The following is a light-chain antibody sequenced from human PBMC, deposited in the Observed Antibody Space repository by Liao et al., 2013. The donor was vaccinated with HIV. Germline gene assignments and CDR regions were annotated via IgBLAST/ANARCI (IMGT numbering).Light chain of an antibody. J-gene: IGLJ2*01. CDR1: NIGSKS. CDR2: YDN. Sequence: SYVLTQPPSVSVAPGKTATVTCGGSNIGSKSVHWYQQKPGQAPLLVISYDNDRPSGIPERFSGSNSGNTATLTISRVEAGDEADYYCQVWDSSSDLVVFGGGTKLTVL. V-gene: IGLV3-21*04. CDR3: QVWDSSSDLVV.